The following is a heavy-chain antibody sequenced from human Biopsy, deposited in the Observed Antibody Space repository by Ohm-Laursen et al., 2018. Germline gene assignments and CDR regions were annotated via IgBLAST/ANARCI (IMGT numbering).Heavy chain of an antibody. V-gene: IGHV1-69*06. J-gene: IGHJ2*01. CDR1: GGTFTNHA. CDR3: ARFPLGAYDDSGSYRAVEHWYFDL. CDR2: SIPLFNTA. D-gene: IGHD3-22*01. Sequence: SSVKVSCKASGGTFTNHAVGWVRQAPGQGLEWVGSSIPLFNTANYADKFQGRVTLTADKSTTTAYMELSSLRSEDTAIYYCARFPLGAYDDSGSYRAVEHWYFDLWGRGTLVTVSS.